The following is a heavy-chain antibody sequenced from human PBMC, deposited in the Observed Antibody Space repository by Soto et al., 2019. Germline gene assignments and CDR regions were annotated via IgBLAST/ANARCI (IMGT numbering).Heavy chain of an antibody. Sequence: SETLSLTCTVSGGSISSSSYYWSWIRQPPGKGLEWIGYIYYSGSTNYNPSLKSRVTISVDTSKNQFSLKLSSVTAADTAVYYCARGLAVAGMDVWGQGTTVTVSS. D-gene: IGHD6-19*01. J-gene: IGHJ6*02. CDR3: ARGLAVAGMDV. CDR2: IYYSGST. V-gene: IGHV4-61*05. CDR1: GGSISSSSYY.